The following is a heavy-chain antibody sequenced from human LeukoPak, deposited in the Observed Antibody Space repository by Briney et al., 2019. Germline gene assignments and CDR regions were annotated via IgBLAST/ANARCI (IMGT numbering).Heavy chain of an antibody. Sequence: PSETLSLTCTVSGGSISSSSYYWGWIRQPPGKGLEWIGSIYYSGSTYYNPSLKSRVTISVDTSKNQFSLKLSSVTAADTAVYYCARGSPPDIVVVPAALFDPWGQGTLVTVSS. D-gene: IGHD2-2*01. CDR1: GGSISSSSYY. J-gene: IGHJ5*02. CDR3: ARGSPPDIVVVPAALFDP. V-gene: IGHV4-39*07. CDR2: IYYSGST.